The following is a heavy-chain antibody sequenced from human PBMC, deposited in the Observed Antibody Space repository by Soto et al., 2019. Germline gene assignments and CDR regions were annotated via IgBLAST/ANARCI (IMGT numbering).Heavy chain of an antibody. CDR2: ISSSSSTI. CDR3: AREPERNCGGDCYPS. D-gene: IGHD2-21*02. CDR1: GFTFSSYS. J-gene: IGHJ5*02. Sequence: EVQLVESGGGLVQPGGSLRLSCAASGFTFSSYSMNWVRQAPGKGLEWVSYISSSSSTIYYADSVKGRFTISRDNAKNSLYLLMNSLRAEDTAVYYCAREPERNCGGDCYPSWGQGTLVTVSS. V-gene: IGHV3-48*01.